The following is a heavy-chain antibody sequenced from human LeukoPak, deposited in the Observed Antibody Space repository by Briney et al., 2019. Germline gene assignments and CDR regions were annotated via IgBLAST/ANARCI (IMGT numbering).Heavy chain of an antibody. CDR2: ISSSSSYI. Sequence: SGGSLRLSCAASGFTFSSYSMNWVRQAPGKGLEWVSSISSSSSYIYYADSVKGRFTISKDNSKNTLYLQMNSLRAEDTAVYYCARDRTVTTDEGGRAFDIWGQGTMVTVSS. D-gene: IGHD4-17*01. CDR1: GFTFSSYS. J-gene: IGHJ3*02. CDR3: ARDRTVTTDEGGRAFDI. V-gene: IGHV3-21*01.